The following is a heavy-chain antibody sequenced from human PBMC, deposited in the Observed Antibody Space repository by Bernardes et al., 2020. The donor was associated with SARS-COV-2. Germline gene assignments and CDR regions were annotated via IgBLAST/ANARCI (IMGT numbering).Heavy chain of an antibody. CDR3: ATDQRYYDILTGRTYYYGMDV. J-gene: IGHJ6*02. V-gene: IGHV1-24*01. CDR2: FDPEDGET. CDR1: VYTLTELS. D-gene: IGHD3-9*01. Sequence: ASVKVSCKVSVYTLTELSMHWVRHAPGKGLEWMGGFDPEDGETIYSQKFQGRVTMTEDTSTDTAYMELSSLRSEDTAVYYCATDQRYYDILTGRTYYYGMDVLRQGTTVTVSS.